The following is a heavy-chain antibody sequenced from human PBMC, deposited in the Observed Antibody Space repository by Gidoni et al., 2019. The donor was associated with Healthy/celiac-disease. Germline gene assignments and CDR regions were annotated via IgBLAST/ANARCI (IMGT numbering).Heavy chain of an antibody. D-gene: IGHD5-12*01. CDR1: GYSFTSYW. CDR2: IDPSDSYT. V-gene: IGHV5-10-1*03. J-gene: IGHJ2*01. CDR3: AREGDSDIVATSTGRFDL. Sequence: EVQLVQSGAEVKKPGESLRISCKGSGYSFTSYWISWVRQMPGKGLEWMGRIDPSDSYTNYSPSFQGHVTISADKSISTAYLQWSSLKASDTAMYYCAREGDSDIVATSTGRFDLWGRGTLVTVSS.